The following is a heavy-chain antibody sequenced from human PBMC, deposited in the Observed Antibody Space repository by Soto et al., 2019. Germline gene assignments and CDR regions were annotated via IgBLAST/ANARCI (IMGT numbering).Heavy chain of an antibody. D-gene: IGHD1-1*01. Sequence: SETLSLTCTVSGDSISTNNYFWGWIRQPPGKGLEWVATIHFGGNTYYSPSLKSRVNISVDTSKNRFSLNLNSVTAADTALYYCTLQLSGPYWGQGTLVTVSS. J-gene: IGHJ4*02. CDR3: TLQLSGPY. CDR1: GDSISTNNYF. V-gene: IGHV4-39*02. CDR2: IHFGGNT.